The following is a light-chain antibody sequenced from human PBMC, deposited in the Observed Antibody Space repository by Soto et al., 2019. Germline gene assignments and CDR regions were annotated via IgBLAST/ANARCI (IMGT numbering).Light chain of an antibody. J-gene: IGKJ1*01. CDR1: QSISSW. CDR2: KAS. CDR3: HQYKTYWT. Sequence: DIQMTQSPSTLSASVGDRVTITCRASQSISSWLAWYQQKPGKAPKLLIYKASNLQSGVPSRFSGSGSGTEFTLTISSLQPDDFATYYCHQYKTYWTFVHGTQV. V-gene: IGKV1-5*03.